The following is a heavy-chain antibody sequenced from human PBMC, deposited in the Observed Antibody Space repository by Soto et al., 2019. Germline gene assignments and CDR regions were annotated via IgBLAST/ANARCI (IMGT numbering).Heavy chain of an antibody. J-gene: IGHJ6*02. CDR1: GDSVSSNSAG. D-gene: IGHD3-10*01. V-gene: IGHV6-1*01. CDR2: TYYKSKWNN. CDR3: TGITWFRGMDV. Sequence: PSETLSLTCVISGDSVSSNSAGWNWIGHSPSRGLEWLGRTYYKSKWNNDYALSVKSRITINPDTSKNQFSLHLYSVTPEDTAVYYCTGITWFRGMDVWGQGTPVTVSS.